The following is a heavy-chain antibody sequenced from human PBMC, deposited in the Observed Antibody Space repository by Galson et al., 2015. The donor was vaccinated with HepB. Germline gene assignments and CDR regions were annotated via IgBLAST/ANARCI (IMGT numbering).Heavy chain of an antibody. Sequence: CAISGDSVSGDSFTWNWIRQSPSRGLEWLGRTYYRSKWYSDYAVSVKGRININADTSKNHFSLQLSSVTPEDTAVYYCARDFASGAFGYRGQGTLVTVSS. CDR3: ARDFASGAFGY. CDR2: TYYRSKWYS. D-gene: IGHD6-13*01. J-gene: IGHJ4*02. CDR1: GDSVSGDSFT. V-gene: IGHV6-1*01.